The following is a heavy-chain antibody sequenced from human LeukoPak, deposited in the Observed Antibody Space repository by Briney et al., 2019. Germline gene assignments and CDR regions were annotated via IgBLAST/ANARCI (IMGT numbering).Heavy chain of an antibody. CDR3: AKWEERGSTSSFDC. J-gene: IGHJ5*01. Sequence: GGSLRLSCAASGFTFRSYAMSWVRQAPGKGLEWVSAISGSGGSTYYADSVKGRFTISRDNSKNTLYLQMNSLRAEDTAVYYCAKWEERGSTSSFDCWGQGTLVTVSS. CDR1: GFTFRSYA. CDR2: ISGSGGST. V-gene: IGHV3-23*01. D-gene: IGHD6-6*01.